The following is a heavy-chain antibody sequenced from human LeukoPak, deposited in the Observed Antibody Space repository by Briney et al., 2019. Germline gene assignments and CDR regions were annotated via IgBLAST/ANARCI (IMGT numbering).Heavy chain of an antibody. V-gene: IGHV3-66*01. J-gene: IGHJ3*02. CDR3: ARTQPIYGADAFDI. D-gene: IGHD4-17*01. CDR2: TYNGGYT. CDR1: GFSVTSNY. Sequence: PGGSLRLSCAASGFSVTSNYLNWVRQAPGKGLEWVSSTYNGGYTDYTDSVKGRFAISRDNSTNTLYLQMNGLRADDTAVYYCARTQPIYGADAFDIWGQGTMVTASS.